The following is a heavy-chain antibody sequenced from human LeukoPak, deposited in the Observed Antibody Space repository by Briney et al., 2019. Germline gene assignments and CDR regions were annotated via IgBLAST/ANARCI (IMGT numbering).Heavy chain of an antibody. CDR3: ARDTSGYYRFDY. J-gene: IGHJ4*02. D-gene: IGHD3-22*01. Sequence: PSETLSLTCTVSGASISSTYWNWIRQPPGKGLEWIGYVSYTGRTYYHPSLKSRVAISVDTSKNHFSLKLSSVTAADTAVYYCARDTSGYYRFDYWGQGILVTVSS. CDR1: GASISSTY. V-gene: IGHV4-59*08. CDR2: VSYTGRT.